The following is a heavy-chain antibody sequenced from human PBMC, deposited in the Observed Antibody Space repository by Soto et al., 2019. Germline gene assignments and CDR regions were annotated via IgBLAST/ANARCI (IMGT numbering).Heavy chain of an antibody. Sequence: PSETLSLTCTVSGGSISSGDYYWSWIRQPPGKGLEWIGYIYYSGSTYYNPSLKSRVTISVDTSKNQFSLKLSSVTAADTAVYYCARLDEGYCSSTSSYGFDYWGQGTLVTVSS. CDR2: IYYSGST. CDR1: GGSISSGDYY. CDR3: ARLDEGYCSSTSSYGFDY. V-gene: IGHV4-30-4*01. J-gene: IGHJ4*02. D-gene: IGHD2-2*01.